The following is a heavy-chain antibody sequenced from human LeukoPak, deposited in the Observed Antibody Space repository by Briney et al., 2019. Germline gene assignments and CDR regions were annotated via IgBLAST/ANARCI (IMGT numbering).Heavy chain of an antibody. CDR1: GYTLTELS. J-gene: IGHJ4*02. D-gene: IGHD6-13*01. V-gene: IGHV1-24*01. Sequence: ASVKVSCKVSGYTLTELSMHWVRQAPGKGLEWMGGFDPEDGATIYAQKFQGRVTMTEDTSTDTAYMELPSLRSEDTAVYHCATARRSIAAADDERSLDYWGPGTLVTASS. CDR3: ATARRSIAAADDERSLDY. CDR2: FDPEDGAT.